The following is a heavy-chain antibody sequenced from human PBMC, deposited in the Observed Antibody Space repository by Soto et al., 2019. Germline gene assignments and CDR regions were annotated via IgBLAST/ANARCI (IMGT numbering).Heavy chain of an antibody. CDR3: ARDSNLYGSGSYYNTHRYYYYGMDV. CDR1: GGSISSGDYY. D-gene: IGHD3-10*01. V-gene: IGHV4-30-4*01. Sequence: ASETLSLTCTVSGGSISSGDYYWSWIRQPPGKGLEWIGYIYYSGSTYYNPSLKSRVTISVDTSKNQFSLKLSSVTAADTAVYYCARDSNLYGSGSYYNTHRYYYYGMDVWGQGTTVTVSS. J-gene: IGHJ6*02. CDR2: IYYSGST.